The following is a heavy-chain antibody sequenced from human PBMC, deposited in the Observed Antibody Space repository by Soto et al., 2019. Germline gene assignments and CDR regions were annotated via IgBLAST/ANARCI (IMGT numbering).Heavy chain of an antibody. Sequence: ASVKVSCKASGYTFTGYYMHWVRQAPGQALAWMGWINPNSGGTNYAQKFQGRVTMTRDTSISTAYMELSRLRSDDTAVYYCARHRGSRTVTTMYYYYGMDVWGQGTTITVSS. CDR2: INPNSGGT. J-gene: IGHJ6*02. CDR3: ARHRGSRTVTTMYYYYGMDV. CDR1: GYTFTGYY. D-gene: IGHD4-4*01. V-gene: IGHV1-2*02.